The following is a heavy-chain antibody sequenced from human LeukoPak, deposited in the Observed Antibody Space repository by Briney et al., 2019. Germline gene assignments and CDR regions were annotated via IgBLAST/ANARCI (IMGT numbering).Heavy chain of an antibody. CDR1: GFTFSSYG. D-gene: IGHD3-22*01. Sequence: PGGSLRLSCAASGFTFSSYGMHWVRQAPGKGLEWVAVIWYDGSNKYYADSVKGRFTISRDNSKNKLYLQMNSLRAEDTAVYYCTREFRYDSSGYYYWHYYYGMDVWVQGTTVTVSS. CDR3: TREFRYDSSGYYYWHYYYGMDV. CDR2: IWYDGSNK. V-gene: IGHV3-33*01. J-gene: IGHJ6*02.